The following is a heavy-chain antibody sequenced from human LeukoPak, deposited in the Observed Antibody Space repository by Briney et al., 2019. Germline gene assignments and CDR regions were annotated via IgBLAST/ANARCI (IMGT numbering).Heavy chain of an antibody. CDR3: ARRAPSHDFDS. J-gene: IGHJ4*02. CDR2: ISTTSTYM. V-gene: IGHV3-21*01. Sequence: GGSLRLSCAASGFTFSSYNMNWVRQAPGKGLEWVSSISTTSTYMFYADSVRGRFTISRDNAKSSLFLQMNSLRAEDTAVYYCARRAPSHDFDSWGQGTLVTVSS. CDR1: GFTFSSYN.